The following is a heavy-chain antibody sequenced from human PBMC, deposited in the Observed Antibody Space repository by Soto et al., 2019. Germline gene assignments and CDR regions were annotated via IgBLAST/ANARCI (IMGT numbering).Heavy chain of an antibody. CDR2: IKSKTDGGTT. CDR1: GFTFSNAW. V-gene: IGHV3-15*07. Sequence: GGSLRLSCAASGFTFSNAWMNWVRQAPGKGLEWVGRIKSKTDGGTTDYAAPVKGRFTISRDDSKNTLYLQMNSLKTEDTAVYYCTTLLGYSSGWYSGGWVNYFDYWGQGTLVTVSS. J-gene: IGHJ4*02. CDR3: TTLLGYSSGWYSGGWVNYFDY. D-gene: IGHD6-19*01.